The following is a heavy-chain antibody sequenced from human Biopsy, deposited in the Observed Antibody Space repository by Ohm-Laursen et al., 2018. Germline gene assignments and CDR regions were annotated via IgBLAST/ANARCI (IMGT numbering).Heavy chain of an antibody. CDR1: GDSITRSY. V-gene: IGHV4-59*01. Sequence: SETMSLTCPLSGDSITRSYWSWIRQSPGKGLEWIGHVFDRGTTNYNPSLKSRVTMSAHTSTNQFSLKLTSVTAADTAVYYCARDKITYCTSTSCDYFGMDVWGQGTTVTVSS. D-gene: IGHD2-2*01. CDR3: ARDKITYCTSTSCDYFGMDV. CDR2: VFDRGTT. J-gene: IGHJ6*02.